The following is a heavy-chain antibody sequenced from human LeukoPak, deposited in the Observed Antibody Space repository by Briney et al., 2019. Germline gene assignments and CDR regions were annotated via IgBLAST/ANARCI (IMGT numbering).Heavy chain of an antibody. D-gene: IGHD6-13*01. CDR2: IIPIFGTA. CDR3: ARALIGYSSSGYNWFDP. Sequence: ASVKVSCKASGGTFSSYAISWVRQAPGQGLEWMGGIIPIFGTANYAQKFQGRVTITTDESTSTAYMELSSLRSEDTAVYYCARALIGYSSSGYNWFDPWGQGTLVTVSS. J-gene: IGHJ5*02. CDR1: GGTFSSYA. V-gene: IGHV1-69*05.